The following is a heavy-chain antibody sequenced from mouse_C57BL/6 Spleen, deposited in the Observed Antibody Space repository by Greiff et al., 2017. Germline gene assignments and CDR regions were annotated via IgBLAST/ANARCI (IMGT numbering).Heavy chain of an antibody. CDR2: ISYDGSN. CDR1: GYSITSGYY. V-gene: IGHV3-6*01. J-gene: IGHJ3*01. CDR3: AREDDGYYSWFAY. D-gene: IGHD2-3*01. Sequence: ESGPGLVKPSQSLSLTCSVTGYSITSGYYCNWIRQFPGNKLEWMGYISYDGSNNYNPSLKNRISITRDTSKNQFFLKLNSVTTEDTATYYCAREDDGYYSWFAYWGQGTLVTVSA.